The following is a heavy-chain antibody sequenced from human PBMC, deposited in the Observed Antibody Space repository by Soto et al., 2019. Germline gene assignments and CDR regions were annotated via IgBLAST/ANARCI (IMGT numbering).Heavy chain of an antibody. CDR1: VGSISGSNW. D-gene: IGHD2-21*01. CDR2: TYRVGIP. V-gene: IGHV4-4*02. J-gene: IGHJ4*02. CDR3: AALPIRVVVSVLPIPT. Sequence: VQLRQSGPGLVKPSGTLSLTSTVSVGSISGSNWWTWSRQAPGKGLEWIGETYRVGIPSYNPSLKGRVSISVDKSYNQSLLNLKSLTAADAAMYNCAALPIRVVVSVLPIPTWGQGTQVTVSS.